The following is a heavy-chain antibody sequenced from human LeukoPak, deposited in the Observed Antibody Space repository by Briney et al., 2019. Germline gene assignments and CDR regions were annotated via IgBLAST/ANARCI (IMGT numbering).Heavy chain of an antibody. CDR1: GGSISSGGYS. CDR3: ARDYSVRGSPPGGFDP. D-gene: IGHD1-26*01. J-gene: IGHJ5*02. CDR2: IYHSGST. V-gene: IGHV4-30-2*01. Sequence: PSQTLSLTCAVSGGSISSGGYSWSWIRQPPGKGLEWIGYIYHSGSTYYNPSLKSRVTISVDRSKNQFSLKLSSVTAADTAVYYCARDYSVRGSPPGGFDPWGQGTLVTVSS.